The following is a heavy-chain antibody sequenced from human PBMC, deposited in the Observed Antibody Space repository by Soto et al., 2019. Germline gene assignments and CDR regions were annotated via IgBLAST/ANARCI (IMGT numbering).Heavy chain of an antibody. J-gene: IGHJ6*02. V-gene: IGHV2-5*02. CDR2: IYWDDDK. D-gene: IGHD2-15*01. CDR3: AYLPCSGGSCYWFSFSGMDV. CDR1: GFSLSTSGVG. Sequence: QITLKESGPTLVKPTQTLTLTCTFSGFSLSTSGVGVAWIRQPPGKALEWLALIYWDDDKRYRPSLESRLTLXXXTXXNQLVLTMTNMDSVDTATYYCAYLPCSGGSCYWFSFSGMDVWGQGTTVTVSS.